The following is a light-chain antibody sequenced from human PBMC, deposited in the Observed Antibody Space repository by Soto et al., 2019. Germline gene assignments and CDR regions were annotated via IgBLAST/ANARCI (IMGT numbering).Light chain of an antibody. V-gene: IGKV1-27*01. CDR1: PGISNF. J-gene: IGKJ3*01. Sequence: DIQMTQSPSSLSASVGDRVTITCRASPGISNFLAWYQQKPGKVPKLLIYAASTLQSGVPSRFSGSGSGTDFTLTISSLQPEDVATYYCQNYNSAPLSFGPGTKVDIK. CDR2: AAS. CDR3: QNYNSAPLS.